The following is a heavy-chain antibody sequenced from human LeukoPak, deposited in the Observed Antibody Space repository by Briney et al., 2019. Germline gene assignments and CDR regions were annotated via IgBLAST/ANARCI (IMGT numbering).Heavy chain of an antibody. Sequence: PSETLSLTCTVSGGSISSSSYYWGWIRQPPGKGLEWIGNIYYTGSTYYNPSLKSRVTISVETSKNQFSLKLTSVTAADTAVYYCARAHYYDSSGYYYYVWGKGTTVTVSS. CDR2: IYYTGST. CDR1: GGSISSSSYY. D-gene: IGHD3-22*01. CDR3: ARAHYYDSSGYYYYV. V-gene: IGHV4-39*01. J-gene: IGHJ6*04.